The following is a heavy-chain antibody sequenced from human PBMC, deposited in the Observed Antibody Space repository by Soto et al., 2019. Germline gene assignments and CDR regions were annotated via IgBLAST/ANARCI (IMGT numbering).Heavy chain of an antibody. Sequence: GGSLRLSCAASGFTFSSYGMHWVRQAPGKGLEWVAVISYDGSNKYYADSVKGRFTISRDNSKNTLYLQMNSLRAEDTAVYYCAKVIEGLRFLELYFHYWGQGTLVTVSS. CDR1: GFTFSSYG. D-gene: IGHD3-3*01. V-gene: IGHV3-30*18. J-gene: IGHJ4*02. CDR3: AKVIEGLRFLELYFHY. CDR2: ISYDGSNK.